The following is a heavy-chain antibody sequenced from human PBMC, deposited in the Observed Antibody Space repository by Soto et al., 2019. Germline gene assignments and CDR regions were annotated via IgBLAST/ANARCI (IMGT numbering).Heavy chain of an antibody. J-gene: IGHJ6*02. D-gene: IGHD4-17*01. Sequence: QVQLVQSGAEVKKPGSSVKVSCKASGGTFSSYAISWVRQAPGQGLEWMGGIIPIFGTANYAQKFQGRVTITADESTSTAYMELSSLRSEDTAVYYCARLRWPPPYYYYYGMDVWGQGPTVTVSS. V-gene: IGHV1-69*12. CDR2: IIPIFGTA. CDR3: ARLRWPPPYYYYYGMDV. CDR1: GGTFSSYA.